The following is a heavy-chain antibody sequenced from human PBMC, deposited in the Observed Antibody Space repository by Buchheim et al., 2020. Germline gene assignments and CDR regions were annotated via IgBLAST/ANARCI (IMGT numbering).Heavy chain of an antibody. Sequence: EVQLVESGGGLVKPGGSLRLSCAASGFTFSNAWMSWVRQAPGKGLEWVGRIKSKTDRGTTDYAAPVKGRFTISRDDSKNTLYLQMNSLKTEDTAVYYCTTEGYWGQGTL. CDR2: IKSKTDRGTT. CDR1: GFTFSNAW. J-gene: IGHJ4*02. V-gene: IGHV3-15*01. CDR3: TTEGY.